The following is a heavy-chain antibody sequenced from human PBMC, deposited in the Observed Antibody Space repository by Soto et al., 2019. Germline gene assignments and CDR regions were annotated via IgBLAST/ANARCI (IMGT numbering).Heavy chain of an antibody. CDR3: AKETGYSYGFQPNALDV. D-gene: IGHD5-18*01. J-gene: IGHJ6*02. CDR2: ISATTGSR. Sequence: PGGSLRLSCAASGFTFGDYAMSWVRQAPGKGLEWVSAISATTGSRYYADSVRGRFIISRDNSKNSLYLQMNSLRPEDTAVYFCAKETGYSYGFQPNALDVWGQGTTVTVSS. V-gene: IGHV3-23*01. CDR1: GFTFGDYA.